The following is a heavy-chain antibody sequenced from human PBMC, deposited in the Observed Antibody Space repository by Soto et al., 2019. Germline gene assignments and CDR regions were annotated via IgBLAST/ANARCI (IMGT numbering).Heavy chain of an antibody. CDR3: ARAFYSGHDMAV. V-gene: IGHV1-8*01. CDR1: GYTFTSYD. Sequence: QVQLVQSGAEVKKPGASVKVSCKASGYTFTSYDINWVRQATGQGLEWMGWMNPNNDNTGCAQTFQGRGTMTRNITISTVYLERSSLRSEDTAVYYCARAFYSGHDMAVWGQGTTVTVCS. CDR2: MNPNNDNT. J-gene: IGHJ6*02. D-gene: IGHD5-12*01.